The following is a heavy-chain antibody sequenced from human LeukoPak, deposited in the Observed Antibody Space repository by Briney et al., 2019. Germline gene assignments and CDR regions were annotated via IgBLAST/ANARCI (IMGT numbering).Heavy chain of an antibody. CDR2: INSDGSST. J-gene: IGHJ4*02. CDR1: GFTFSSYW. D-gene: IGHD1-26*01. CDR3: ARTATIPFDY. Sequence: PGGSLRLSCAASGFTFSSYWMHWVRQVPGKGLVWVSRINSDGSSTSYADSVKGRFTISRDNAKGTLFLQMNSLRAEDTAVYFCARTATIPFDYWGQGSLVTVSS. V-gene: IGHV3-74*01.